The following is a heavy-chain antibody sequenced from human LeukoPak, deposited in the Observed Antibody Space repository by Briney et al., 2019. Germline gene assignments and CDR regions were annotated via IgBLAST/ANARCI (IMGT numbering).Heavy chain of an antibody. D-gene: IGHD5-12*01. CDR3: ARDRGDGYDYFWDY. CDR2: IYHSGST. J-gene: IGHJ4*02. Sequence: SETLSLTCTVSGYSISSGYYWGWIRQPPGKGLEWIGSIYHSGSTYYNPSLKSRVTISVDTSKNQFSLKLSSVTAADTAVYYCARDRGDGYDYFWDYWGQGTLVTVSS. CDR1: GYSISSGYY. V-gene: IGHV4-38-2*02.